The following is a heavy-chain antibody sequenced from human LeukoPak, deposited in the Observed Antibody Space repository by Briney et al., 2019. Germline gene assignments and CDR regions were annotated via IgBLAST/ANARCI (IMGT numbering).Heavy chain of an antibody. D-gene: IGHD1-20*01. CDR1: GFTFSSYW. CDR2: INSDGSST. CDR3: ASSYNYGFPY. V-gene: IGHV3-74*01. J-gene: IGHJ4*02. Sequence: GGSLRLSCAASGFTFSSYWILWVRQAPGKGLVWVSRINSDGSSTTYADSVKGRFTISRDNAKNTVYLQMNTLRAEDTAVYYCASSYNYGFPYWGREPWSPSPQ.